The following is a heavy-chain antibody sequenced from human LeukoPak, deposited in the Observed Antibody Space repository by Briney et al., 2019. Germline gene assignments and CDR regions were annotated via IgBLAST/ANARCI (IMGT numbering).Heavy chain of an antibody. D-gene: IGHD3-10*01. Sequence: SETLSLTCAVYGGSFSGYYWSWIRQPPGKGLEWIGEINHSGSTNYNPSLKSRVTISVDTSKNQFSLKLSSVTAADTAVYYCARSLRGSGSFPSLGAFDIWGQGSMVTVSS. CDR3: ARSLRGSGSFPSLGAFDI. CDR1: GGSFSGYY. V-gene: IGHV4-34*01. CDR2: INHSGST. J-gene: IGHJ3*02.